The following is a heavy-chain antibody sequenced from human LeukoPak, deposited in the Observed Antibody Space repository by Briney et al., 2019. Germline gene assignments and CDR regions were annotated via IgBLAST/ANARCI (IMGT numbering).Heavy chain of an antibody. D-gene: IGHD6-19*01. V-gene: IGHV3-23*01. CDR3: ASAAYSSGWYGGYYFDY. CDR2: ISGSGGST. J-gene: IGHJ4*02. CDR1: GFTFSSYA. Sequence: PGGSLRLSCAASGFTFSSYAMSWVRQAPGDGLEWVSAISGSGGSTYYADSVKGRFTISRDNSKNTLYLQMNSLRAEDTAVYYCASAAYSSGWYGGYYFDYWGQGTLVTVSS.